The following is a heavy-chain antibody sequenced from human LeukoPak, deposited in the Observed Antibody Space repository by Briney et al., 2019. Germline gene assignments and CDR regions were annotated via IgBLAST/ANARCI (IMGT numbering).Heavy chain of an antibody. V-gene: IGHV4-34*01. CDR2: IYHRGGT. Sequence: SSETLSLTCAVYGGSFSGYYWSWIRQPPGKGLEWIGYIYHRGGTYYNPSPKSQVTMSVDRSKNQFSLKLSSVTAADTAVYYCARGEDRFDYWGQGTLVTVSS. J-gene: IGHJ4*02. D-gene: IGHD2-15*01. CDR1: GGSFSGYY. CDR3: ARGEDRFDY.